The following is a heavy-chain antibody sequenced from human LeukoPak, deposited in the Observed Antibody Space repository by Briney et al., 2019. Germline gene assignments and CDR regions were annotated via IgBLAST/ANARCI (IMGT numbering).Heavy chain of an antibody. CDR1: GYTFTSYD. J-gene: IGHJ4*02. Sequence: RASVKVSCKASGYTFTSYDINWVRQATGQGLEWMGWMNPNSGNTGYAQKFQGRVTITRNTSISTAYMELSSLRSEDTAVYYCARIEGKEMATSFDYWGQGTLVTVSS. V-gene: IGHV1-8*03. CDR2: MNPNSGNT. CDR3: ARIEGKEMATSFDY. D-gene: IGHD5-24*01.